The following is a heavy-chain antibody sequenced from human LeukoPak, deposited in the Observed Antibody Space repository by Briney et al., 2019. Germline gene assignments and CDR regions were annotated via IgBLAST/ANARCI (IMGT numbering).Heavy chain of an antibody. D-gene: IGHD4-17*01. CDR3: ASILTTVTTPIDY. CDR1: GGSISSYY. CDR2: IYHSGST. J-gene: IGHJ4*02. Sequence: SETLSLTCTVSGGSISSYYWSWIRQPPGKGLEWIGYIYHSGSTNYNPSLKSRVTISVDTSKNQFSLKLSSVTAADTAVYYCASILTTVTTPIDYWGQGTLVTVSS. V-gene: IGHV4-4*08.